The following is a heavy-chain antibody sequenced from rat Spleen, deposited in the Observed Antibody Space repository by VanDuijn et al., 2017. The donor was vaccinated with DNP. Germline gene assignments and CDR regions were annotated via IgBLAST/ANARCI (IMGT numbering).Heavy chain of an antibody. CDR2: MSYDGGSN. CDR1: GFTLSDYY. CDR3: ARHVLPLRVWDY. Sequence: EVRLVESGGGLVQPGGSLKLSCAASGFTLSDYYMAWVRQAPTKGLEWVAYMSYDGGSNYHGDSVKGRFTISRDIVKNILYLQMNSLRSEDMATYYCARHVLPLRVWDYWGQGVMVTVSS. V-gene: IGHV5-22*01. J-gene: IGHJ2*01. D-gene: IGHD1-4*01.